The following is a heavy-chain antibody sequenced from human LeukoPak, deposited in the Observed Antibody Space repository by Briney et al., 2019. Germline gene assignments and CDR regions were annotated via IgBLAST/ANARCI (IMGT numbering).Heavy chain of an antibody. D-gene: IGHD3-16*01. CDR3: AKDRGNFVAFDP. CDR2: IYYSGST. J-gene: IGHJ5*02. V-gene: IGHV4-39*07. CDR1: GGSISSSSYY. Sequence: PSETLSLTCTVSGGSISSSSYYWGWIRQPPGKGLEWIGSIYYSGSTYYNPSLKSRVTISIDTSKNQFSLKLTSVTAADTAVYYCAKDRGNFVAFDPWGQGILVTVSS.